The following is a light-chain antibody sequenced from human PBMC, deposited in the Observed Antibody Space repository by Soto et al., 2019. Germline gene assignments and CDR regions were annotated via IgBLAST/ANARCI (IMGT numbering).Light chain of an antibody. J-gene: IGKJ1*01. Sequence: DAVMTQSPDSLALTLGDRATIRLNSSQSVLYSPNNKNYLAWYQHKPGQPPKMLIYWASIRESGVPDRFSGSGSGTDFTLTISSLQSEDVAVYYCQQYYTNSWSFGQGTKVDI. V-gene: IGKV4-1*01. CDR3: QQYYTNSWS. CDR1: QSVLYSPNNKNY. CDR2: WAS.